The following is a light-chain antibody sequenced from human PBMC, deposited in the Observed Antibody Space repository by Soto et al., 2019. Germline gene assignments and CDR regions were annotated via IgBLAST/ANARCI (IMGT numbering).Light chain of an antibody. CDR2: GAS. CDR3: QQYGISPSWT. CDR1: QSVSNSY. J-gene: IGKJ1*01. Sequence: EIVLTQSPGTLSLSPGERATISCRASQSVSNSYLAWYQQKPGQAPRLLIYGASRRATGIPDRFSGSGSGTDFTLTISRLEPEDFAVYYCQQYGISPSWTFGQGTKVDI. V-gene: IGKV3-20*01.